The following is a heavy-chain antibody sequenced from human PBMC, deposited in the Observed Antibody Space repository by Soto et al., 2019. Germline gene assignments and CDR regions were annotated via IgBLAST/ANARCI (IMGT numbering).Heavy chain of an antibody. J-gene: IGHJ4*02. Sequence: EVQLVESGGVLVQPGGSLRVSCAASEFTFSTYWMNWVRQAPGEGLAWVANINGDGREEYYVDSVRGRFTISRENVKNSLFLQMNSLRAEDTAVYYGAAGFPPDYWGQGTLVTVSS. CDR3: AAGFPPDY. V-gene: IGHV3-7*01. CDR2: INGDGREE. D-gene: IGHD3-10*01. CDR1: EFTFSTYW.